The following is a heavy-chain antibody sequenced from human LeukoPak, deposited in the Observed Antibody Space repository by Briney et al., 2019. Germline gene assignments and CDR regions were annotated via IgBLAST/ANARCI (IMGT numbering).Heavy chain of an antibody. CDR3: AREMGERRGNDAFDI. D-gene: IGHD3-16*01. J-gene: IGHJ3*02. V-gene: IGHV4-4*07. Sequence: SETLSLTCTVSGGSISSYYWSWIRQPAGKGLGWIGRIYTSGSTNYNPSLKSRVTMSVDTSKNQFSLKLSSVTAADTAVYYCAREMGERRGNDAFDIWGQGTMVTVSS. CDR1: GGSISSYY. CDR2: IYTSGST.